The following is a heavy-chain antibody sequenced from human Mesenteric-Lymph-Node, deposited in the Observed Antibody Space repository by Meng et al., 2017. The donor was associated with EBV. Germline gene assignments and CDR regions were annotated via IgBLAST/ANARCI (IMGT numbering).Heavy chain of an antibody. V-gene: IGHV3-74*01. CDR3: ARAEFSGPSLVY. CDR2: VDGAGSSI. Sequence: VELVESGGGLVQPGGSLRLSCAGSGLIFSSNWVHWVRQAPGKGLVWISRVDGAGSSIAYADAVKGRFTIYRDNAKNPLYLQLNSLRAEDTAVYYCARAEFSGPSLVYWGQGTLVTVSS. CDR1: GLIFSSNW. D-gene: IGHD5-12*01. J-gene: IGHJ4*02.